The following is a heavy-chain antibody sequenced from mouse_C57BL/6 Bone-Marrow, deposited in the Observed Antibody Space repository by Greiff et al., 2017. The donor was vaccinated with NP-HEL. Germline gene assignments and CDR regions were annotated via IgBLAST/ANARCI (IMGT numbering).Heavy chain of an antibody. CDR3: ARAEDWEGYFDC. D-gene: IGHD4-1*01. Sequence: QVQLKKPGPELVKPGASVKLSCKASGYTFTSYGITWVKQRPGQGLEWIGDIYPGGGSTNYNEKFKGKATLTVDTSSSTAYMQLSSLTSEDSAVYYCARAEDWEGYFDCGGQGTALTVSA. CDR1: GYTFTSYG. CDR2: IYPGGGST. J-gene: IGHJ2*01. V-gene: IGHV1-55*01.